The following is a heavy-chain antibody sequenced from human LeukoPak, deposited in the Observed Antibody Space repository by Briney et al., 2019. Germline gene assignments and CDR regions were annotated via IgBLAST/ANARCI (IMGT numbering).Heavy chain of an antibody. J-gene: IGHJ4*01. CDR2: ISAYNGNT. Sequence: ASVKVSCKASGYTFTSYGISWVRQAPGQGLEWMGWISAYNGNTDYAQKLQGRVTMTTDTSTSTAYVELRSLRSDDTAVYYCAREATVTTFDYWGQGTLVTVSS. CDR1: GYTFTSYG. CDR3: AREATVTTFDY. D-gene: IGHD4-11*01. V-gene: IGHV1-18*01.